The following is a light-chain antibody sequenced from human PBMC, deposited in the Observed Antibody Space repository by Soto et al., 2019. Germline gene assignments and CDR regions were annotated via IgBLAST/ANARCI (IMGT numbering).Light chain of an antibody. Sequence: QSALTQPAAVSGSLGQSITISCSGSGSDIGNYNLVSWYQQQPGKVPRLIIYEVNKGPSGVFNRFSGSKSGNTASLTISDLQPDDECLYYCCSYPGSSLSLFGGEIKVTVL. CDR3: CSYPGSSLSL. CDR2: EVN. J-gene: IGLJ3*02. CDR1: GSDIGNYNL. V-gene: IGLV2-23*02.